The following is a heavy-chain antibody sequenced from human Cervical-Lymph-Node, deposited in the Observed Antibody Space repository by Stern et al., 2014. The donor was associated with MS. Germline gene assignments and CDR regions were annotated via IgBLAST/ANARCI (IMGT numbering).Heavy chain of an antibody. V-gene: IGHV3-23*01. CDR1: GFTFSSYA. CDR2: TSGSGNST. Sequence: EVQLLESGGGLVQPGGSLRLSCAASGFTFSSYAMSWVRQAPGKGLEWVSSTSGSGNSTYYADSVKGRFTISRDNSKNTLYLQMNSLRAEDTAVYYCAKVLLSASDYWGQGTLVTVSS. CDR3: AKVLLSASDY. J-gene: IGHJ4*02. D-gene: IGHD2/OR15-2a*01.